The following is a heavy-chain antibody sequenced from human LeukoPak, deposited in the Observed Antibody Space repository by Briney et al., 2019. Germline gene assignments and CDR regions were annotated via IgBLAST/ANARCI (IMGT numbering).Heavy chain of an antibody. CDR1: GFIFDDYA. CDR2: ITGDGAGT. J-gene: IGHJ6*02. CDR3: TKGRVATVGGAKYAMDV. D-gene: IGHD5-12*01. V-gene: IGHV3-43*02. Sequence: GGSLRLSCAASGFIFDDYALHWVRQAPGKGLEWVSLITGDGAGTYYEDSVRGRFTISRDNSKNSLYLVMNSLRTEDTTLYYCTKGRVATVGGAKYAMDVWGQGTTVTVSS.